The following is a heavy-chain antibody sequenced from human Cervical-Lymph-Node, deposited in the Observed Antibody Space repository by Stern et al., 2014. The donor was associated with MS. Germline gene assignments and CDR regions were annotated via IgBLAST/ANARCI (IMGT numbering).Heavy chain of an antibody. CDR3: ARLLEDYWYFDL. CDR1: GGSISSSSYY. CDR2: IYYSGST. J-gene: IGHJ2*01. Sequence: QLQLQESGPGLVKPSETLSLTCTVSGGSISSSSYYWGWIRQPPGKGLEWIGSIYYSGSTYYNPSLKSRVTISVDTSKNQFPLKLSSVTAADTAVYYCARLLEDYWYFDLWGRGTLVTVSS. V-gene: IGHV4-39*01.